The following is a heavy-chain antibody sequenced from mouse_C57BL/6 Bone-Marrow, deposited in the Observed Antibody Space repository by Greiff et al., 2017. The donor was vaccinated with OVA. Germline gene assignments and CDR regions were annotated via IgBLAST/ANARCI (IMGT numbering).Heavy chain of an antibody. J-gene: IGHJ4*01. CDR1: GFTFSSYA. CDR2: ISSGGDYI. Sequence: EVKLMESGEGLVKPGGSLKLSCAASGFTFSSYAMSWVRQTPEKRLEWVAYISSGGDYIYYADTVKGRFTISRDNARNTLYLQMSSLKSEDTAMYYCTRDRGGSSSDYWGQGTSVTVSS. V-gene: IGHV5-9-1*02. D-gene: IGHD1-1*01. CDR3: TRDRGGSSSDY.